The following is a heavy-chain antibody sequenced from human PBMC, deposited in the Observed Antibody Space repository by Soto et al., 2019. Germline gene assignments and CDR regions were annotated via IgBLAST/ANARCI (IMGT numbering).Heavy chain of an antibody. V-gene: IGHV3-23*04. CDR3: GRDPNGDYVGAFDI. CDR2: TSSSGGST. CDR1: GFTFSSYA. J-gene: IGHJ3*02. D-gene: IGHD4-17*01. Sequence: EVQLVESGGGSVQPGASLRLSCAASGFTFSSYAMSWVRQAPRKVSEWVSGTSSSGGSTYYADSVKGRFTISRDNFKNTLYLQMNSLRAEDTALYYCGRDPNGDYVGAFDIWGQGTLVTVSS.